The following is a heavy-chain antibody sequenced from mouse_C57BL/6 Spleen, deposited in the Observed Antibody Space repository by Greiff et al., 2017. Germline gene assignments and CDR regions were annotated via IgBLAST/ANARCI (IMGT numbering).Heavy chain of an antibody. V-gene: IGHV1-80*01. D-gene: IGHD2-10*02. CDR2: IYPGDGDT. CDR3: ARSEYGNYLAWFAY. Sequence: VQLQQSGAELVKPGASVKISCKASGYAFSSYWMNWVKQRPGKGLEGIGQIYPGDGDTNYNGKFKGKATLTADKSSSTAYMQLSSLTSEDSAVYFCARSEYGNYLAWFAYWGQGTLVTVSA. CDR1: GYAFSSYW. J-gene: IGHJ3*01.